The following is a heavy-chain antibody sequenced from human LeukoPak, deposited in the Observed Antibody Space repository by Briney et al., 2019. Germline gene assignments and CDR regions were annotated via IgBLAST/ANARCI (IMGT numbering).Heavy chain of an antibody. CDR1: GYSISSGYY. CDR3: ARDLGSDNWNWGAFDI. V-gene: IGHV4-38-2*02. D-gene: IGHD1-7*01. CDR2: IYHSGGT. Sequence: PSETLSLTCAVSGYSISSGYYWGWIRQPPGKGLEWIGSIYHSGGTYYNPSLKSRVTISVDTSKNQFSLKLSSVTAADTAVYYCARDLGSDNWNWGAFDIWGQGTMVTVSS. J-gene: IGHJ3*02.